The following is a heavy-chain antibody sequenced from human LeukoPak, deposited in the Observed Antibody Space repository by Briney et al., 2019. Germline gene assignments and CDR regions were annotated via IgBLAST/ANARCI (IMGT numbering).Heavy chain of an antibody. Sequence: KTGGSLRLSCAASGFTFSDYYMSWIRQAPGKGLEWVSYISSSGSTIYYADSVKGRSTISRDNAKNSLYLQMNSLRAEDTAVYYCARGSSGWYPNFDYWGQGTLVTVSS. J-gene: IGHJ4*02. D-gene: IGHD6-19*01. CDR2: ISSSGSTI. CDR3: ARGSSGWYPNFDY. CDR1: GFTFSDYY. V-gene: IGHV3-11*01.